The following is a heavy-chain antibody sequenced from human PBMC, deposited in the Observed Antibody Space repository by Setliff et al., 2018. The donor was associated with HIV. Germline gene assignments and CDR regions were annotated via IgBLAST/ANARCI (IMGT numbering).Heavy chain of an antibody. CDR3: AREKYGDKFDY. J-gene: IGHJ4*02. D-gene: IGHD2-8*01. CDR2: SNPNTGGT. CDR1: GDTFTDYY. V-gene: IGHV1-2*02. Sequence: ASVKVSCKASGDTFTDYYFHWLRQAPGQGLEWMGWSNPNTGGTKYAQKFQGRVTMTMDTSTTTAYMELSGLKSDDTAVYYCAREKYGDKFDYWGQGTLVTVSS.